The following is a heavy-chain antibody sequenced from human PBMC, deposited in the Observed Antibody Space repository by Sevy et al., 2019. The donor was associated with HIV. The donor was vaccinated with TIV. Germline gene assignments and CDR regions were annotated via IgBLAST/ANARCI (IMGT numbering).Heavy chain of an antibody. V-gene: IGHV3-23*01. Sequence: GGSLRLSCAGSGFTFTTSAMSWVRQAPGKGLEWVSGISGSGGSTNYADSVKGRFTISRDNSKNTLYLQMNSLRAEDTDVYYCAKWGTSTVITHFDYWGQGTLVTVSS. CDR1: GFTFTTSA. D-gene: IGHD4-17*01. CDR3: AKWGTSTVITHFDY. J-gene: IGHJ4*02. CDR2: ISGSGGST.